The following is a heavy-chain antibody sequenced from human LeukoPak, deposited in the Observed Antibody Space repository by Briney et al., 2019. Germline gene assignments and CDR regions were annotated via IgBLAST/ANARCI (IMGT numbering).Heavy chain of an antibody. CDR2: IYYSGTT. V-gene: IGHV4-59*01. D-gene: IGHD3-10*01. CDR1: GGSISGYY. J-gene: IGHJ6*03. CDR3: ARVFDSGSQAYFYYMDV. Sequence: SETLSLTCTVSGGSISGYYWSWIRQPPGKGLEWIGYIYYSGTTDYSPSLRSRVTMSLDTSKNQFSLKLSSVTTADTAVYYCARVFDSGSQAYFYYMDVWGKGTTVTISS.